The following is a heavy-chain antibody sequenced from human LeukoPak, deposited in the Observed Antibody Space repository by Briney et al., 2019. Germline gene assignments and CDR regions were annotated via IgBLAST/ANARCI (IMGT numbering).Heavy chain of an antibody. CDR2: ISSSSTI. J-gene: IGHJ4*02. D-gene: IGHD6-19*01. Sequence: PGGSLRLSCAASGFTFSSYSMNLVRQAPGKGLEWVSYISSSSTIYYADSVKGRFTISRDNAKNSLYLQMNSLRAEDTAVYYCARAEGIAVAGKLDYWGQGTLVTVSS. CDR3: ARAEGIAVAGKLDY. V-gene: IGHV3-48*01. CDR1: GFTFSSYS.